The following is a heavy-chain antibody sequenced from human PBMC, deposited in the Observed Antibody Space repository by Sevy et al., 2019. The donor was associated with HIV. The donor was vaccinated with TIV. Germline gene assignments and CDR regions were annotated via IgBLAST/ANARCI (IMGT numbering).Heavy chain of an antibody. CDR2: ISDDGTNK. Sequence: GGSLRLACVASGFTFSRFGMHWVRQAPGKGLEWVAVISDDGTNKYYGDSVKGRCTISRDNFKNTVYLQMNSLRAEDTAIYYCAKGGIACSGETCYVEWDQGTLVTVSS. CDR3: AKGGIACSGETCYVE. CDR1: GFTFSRFG. D-gene: IGHD2-15*01. V-gene: IGHV3-30*18. J-gene: IGHJ4*02.